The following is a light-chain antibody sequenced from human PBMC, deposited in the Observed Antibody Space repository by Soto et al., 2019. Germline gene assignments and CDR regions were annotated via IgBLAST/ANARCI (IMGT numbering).Light chain of an antibody. V-gene: IGLV2-14*01. CDR3: SSYTSGSTVV. Sequence: QSVLTQPASVSGSPGQSITISCTGTSSDVGGYNYVSWYQQHPGKAPKLMIYDVSNRPSGVSNRFSGSKSGNTASLTISGLQAEDEADDYCSSYTSGSTVVFGGGTELTVL. J-gene: IGLJ2*01. CDR1: SSDVGGYNY. CDR2: DVS.